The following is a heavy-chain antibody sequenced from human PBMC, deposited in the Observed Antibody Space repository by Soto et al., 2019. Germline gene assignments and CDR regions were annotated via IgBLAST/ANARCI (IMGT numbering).Heavy chain of an antibody. V-gene: IGHV4-4*02. CDR2: IYHSGST. CDR1: GGSISNDNW. J-gene: IGHJ4*02. D-gene: IGHD3-10*01. Sequence: PSETLSLTCAVSGGSISNDNWWSWVRQPPGKGLEWIGEIYHSGSTNYNPSLKSRVTISLDKSKNQFSLKLSSMTPADTAVYYCARSLWFGEDYFDYWGQGTPVTVSS. CDR3: ARSLWFGEDYFDY.